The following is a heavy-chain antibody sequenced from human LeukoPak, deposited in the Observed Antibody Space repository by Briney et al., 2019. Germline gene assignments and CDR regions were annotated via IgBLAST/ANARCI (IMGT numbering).Heavy chain of an antibody. J-gene: IGHJ4*02. D-gene: IGHD2-15*01. V-gene: IGHV3-23*01. CDR2: IRGSGGNT. CDR3: AKDGDIVVVVATDYFDY. CDR1: GFTFSSYA. Sequence: GGSLRLSCAASGFTFSSYAMRWVRQAPGKGLEWVSVIRGSGGNTYYADSVKGRFTISRDNSKNTLYLQMNSLRAEDTAVYYCAKDGDIVVVVATDYFDYWGQGTLVTVSS.